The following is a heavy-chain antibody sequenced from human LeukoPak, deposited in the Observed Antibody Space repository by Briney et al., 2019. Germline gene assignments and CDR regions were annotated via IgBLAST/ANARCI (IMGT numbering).Heavy chain of an antibody. Sequence: ASVKVSCKASGYTFTSYGISWVRQAPGQGLEWMGWISAYNGNTNYAQKLQGRVTMITDTSTSTAYMELRSLRSDDTAVYYCARAPDYYGSGSYSDYWGQGTLVTVSS. V-gene: IGHV1-18*01. CDR1: GYTFTSYG. D-gene: IGHD3-10*01. CDR3: ARAPDYYGSGSYSDY. J-gene: IGHJ4*02. CDR2: ISAYNGNT.